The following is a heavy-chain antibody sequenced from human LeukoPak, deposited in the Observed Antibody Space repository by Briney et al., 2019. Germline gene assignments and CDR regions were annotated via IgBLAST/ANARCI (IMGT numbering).Heavy chain of an antibody. V-gene: IGHV5-51*01. CDR1: GYSFTTYW. J-gene: IGHJ4*02. CDR3: ARALLWFGELLWAYYFDY. D-gene: IGHD3-10*01. Sequence: GESLKISCNGSGYSFTTYWIGWVRQMPGKGLEWMGIIYPGDSDTRYSPSFQGQVTISADKSISTAYLQWSSLKASDTAMYYCARALLWFGELLWAYYFDYWGQGTLVTVSS. CDR2: IYPGDSDT.